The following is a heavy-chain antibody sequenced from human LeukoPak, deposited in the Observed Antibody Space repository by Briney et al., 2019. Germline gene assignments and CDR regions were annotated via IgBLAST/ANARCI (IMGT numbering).Heavy chain of an antibody. J-gene: IGHJ4*02. CDR3: AREARDTAMGYFDY. D-gene: IGHD5-18*01. CDR1: GFTFSDYY. V-gene: IGHV3-11*01. Sequence: GGSLRLSCAASGFTFSDYYMSWIRQAPVKGLEWVSYISSSGSTIYYADSVKGRFTISRDNAKNSLYLQMNSLRAEDTAVYYCAREARDTAMGYFDYWGQGTLVTVSS. CDR2: ISSSGSTI.